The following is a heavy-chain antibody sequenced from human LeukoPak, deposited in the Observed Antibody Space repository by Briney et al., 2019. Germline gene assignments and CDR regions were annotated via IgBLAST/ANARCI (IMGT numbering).Heavy chain of an antibody. CDR2: INPNSGGT. V-gene: IGHV1-2*02. J-gene: IGHJ3*02. CDR1: GYTFTGYY. CDR3: ARVADFWSGYYGSYAFDI. Sequence: GASVKVSCKASGYTFTGYYMHWVRQAPGQGLEWMGWINPNSGGTNYAQKFQGRVTMTRDTSISTAYMELSRLRSDDTAVYYCARVADFWSGYYGSYAFDIWGQGTMATVSS. D-gene: IGHD3-3*01.